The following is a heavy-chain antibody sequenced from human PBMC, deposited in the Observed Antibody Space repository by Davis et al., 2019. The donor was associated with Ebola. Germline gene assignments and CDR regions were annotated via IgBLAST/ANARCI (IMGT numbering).Heavy chain of an antibody. J-gene: IGHJ4*02. V-gene: IGHV3-48*02. D-gene: IGHD3/OR15-3a*01. Sequence: PGGSLTLSCAASGFVFSDFSMNWVRQAPGKGLEWITYITKGSDAIHYADSVKGRFTVSRDNAKNSVFLQMSSLRDEDSAVYYCARDRFFAFDFWSQGVHVSVSS. CDR2: ITKGSDAI. CDR1: GFVFSDFS. CDR3: ARDRFFAFDF.